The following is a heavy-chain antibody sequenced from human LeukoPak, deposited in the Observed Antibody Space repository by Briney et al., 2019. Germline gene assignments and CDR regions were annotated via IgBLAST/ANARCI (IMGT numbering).Heavy chain of an antibody. CDR3: MGSIVDS. D-gene: IGHD1-26*01. CDR1: GFTFSSYG. J-gene: IGHJ4*02. CDR2: ISGSAINT. V-gene: IGHV3-23*01. Sequence: PGGTLRLSCAASGFTFSSYGMSWVRQAPGKGLEWVSAISGSAINTDYADSVKGQFTISRDNSKNTLYLQMNSLKTEDTAVYYCMGSIVDSWGQGTLVTVSS.